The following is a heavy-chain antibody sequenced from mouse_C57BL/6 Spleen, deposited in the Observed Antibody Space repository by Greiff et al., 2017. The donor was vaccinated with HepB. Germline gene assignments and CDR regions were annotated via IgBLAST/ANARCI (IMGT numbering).Heavy chain of an antibody. CDR2: ISDGGSYT. V-gene: IGHV5-4*01. J-gene: IGHJ3*01. CDR1: GFTFSSYA. CDR3: AREETYYGSSYDWFAY. D-gene: IGHD1-1*01. Sequence: EVMLVESGGGLVKPGGSLKLSCAASGFTFSSYAMSWVRQTPEKRLEWVATISDGGSYTYYPDNVKGRFTISRDNAKNNLYLQMSHLKSEDTAMYYCAREETYYGSSYDWFAYWGQGTLVTVSA.